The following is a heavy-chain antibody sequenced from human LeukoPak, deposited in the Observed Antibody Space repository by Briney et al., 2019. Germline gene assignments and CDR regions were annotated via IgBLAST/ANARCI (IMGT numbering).Heavy chain of an antibody. D-gene: IGHD3-10*01. J-gene: IGHJ3*02. Sequence: GGSLRLSCAASGSTFSSYAMHWVRQAPGTGLVWVSRIKSDGSTTNYADFVKGRFTISRDNAKNTLYLQMNSLRAEDTAVYYCAREGYGSHALDIWGQGTMVTVSS. V-gene: IGHV3-74*01. CDR3: AREGYGSHALDI. CDR2: IKSDGSTT. CDR1: GSTFSSYA.